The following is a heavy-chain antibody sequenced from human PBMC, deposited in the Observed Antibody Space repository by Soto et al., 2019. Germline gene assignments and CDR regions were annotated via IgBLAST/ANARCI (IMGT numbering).Heavy chain of an antibody. D-gene: IGHD6-19*01. CDR2: ISYDGNNK. CDR3: AKDFLNSIAVAGYHDAFDI. V-gene: IGHV3-30-3*01. J-gene: IGHJ3*02. CDR1: GFTYSTYT. Sequence: GGSLRLSCAASGFTYSTYTMHWVRQAPGKGLEWVAVISYDGNNKFYADSVKGRFTISRDSTKQTLYLQMNSLRAEDTAVYYCAKDFLNSIAVAGYHDAFDIWGQGTMVTVSS.